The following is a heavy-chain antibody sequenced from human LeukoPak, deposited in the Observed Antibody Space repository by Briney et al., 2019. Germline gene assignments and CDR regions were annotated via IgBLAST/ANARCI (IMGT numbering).Heavy chain of an antibody. V-gene: IGHV4-4*09. CDR1: GGSISSYY. J-gene: IGHJ4*02. Sequence: PSDTLSLTCTVSGGSISSYYWSWIRQPPGKGLEWIGYIYTSGSTNYNPSLKSRVTISVDTSKNQFSLKLSSVTAADTAVYYCARSPTTGTTYFDYWGQGTLVTVSS. CDR2: IYTSGST. D-gene: IGHD1-7*01. CDR3: ARSPTTGTTYFDY.